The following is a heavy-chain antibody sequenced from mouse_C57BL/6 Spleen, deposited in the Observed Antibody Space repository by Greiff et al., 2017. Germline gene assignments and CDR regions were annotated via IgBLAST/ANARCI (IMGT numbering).Heavy chain of an antibody. D-gene: IGHD1-1*01. CDR3: AREGIWYYGSLDY. Sequence: VQLQQPGAELVKPGASVKMSCKASGYTFTSSWITWVKQRPGQGLEWIGDIYPGSGSTNYNEKFKSKATLTVDTSSSTAYMQLSSLTSEDSAVYYCAREGIWYYGSLDYWGQGTTLTVSS. CDR1: GYTFTSSW. CDR2: IYPGSGST. J-gene: IGHJ2*01. V-gene: IGHV1-55*01.